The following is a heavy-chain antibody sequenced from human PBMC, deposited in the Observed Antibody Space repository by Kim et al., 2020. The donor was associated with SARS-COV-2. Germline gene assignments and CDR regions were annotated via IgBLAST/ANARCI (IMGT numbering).Heavy chain of an antibody. V-gene: IGHV4-59*01. CDR2: LYYTGIS. Sequence: SETLSLTCTVSGGSISSYDWNWVRQPPGKGLEWIGHLYYTGISDYNPSLKSRVMISVDTAKNQFSLKLTSVTAADTAVYYCASGSTFHNFWTGYYTPWFDPLGQGALVTVTS. D-gene: IGHD3-3*01. CDR1: GGSISSYD. J-gene: IGHJ5*02. CDR3: ASGSTFHNFWTGYYTPWFDP.